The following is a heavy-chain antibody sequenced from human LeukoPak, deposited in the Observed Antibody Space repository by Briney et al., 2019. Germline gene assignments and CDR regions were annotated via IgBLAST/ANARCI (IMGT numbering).Heavy chain of an antibody. D-gene: IGHD2-21*01. CDR2: IYSGGST. CDR1: GFTVSSNY. J-gene: IGHJ6*02. V-gene: IGHV3-53*05. Sequence: GGSLRLSCAASGFTVSSNYMSWVRQAPGKGLEWVSVIYSGGSTYYADSVKGRFTISRDNSKNTLYLQMNSLRAEDTAVYYCARKLLQVSSKYGMDVWGQGTTVTVSS. CDR3: ARKLLQVSSKYGMDV.